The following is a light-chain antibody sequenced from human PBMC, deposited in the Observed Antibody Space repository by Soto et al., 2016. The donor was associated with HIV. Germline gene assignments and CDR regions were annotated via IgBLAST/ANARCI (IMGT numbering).Light chain of an antibody. Sequence: DIQMTQSPSSVSASVGDRVTITCRASQAINSRLAWYQQKPGKAPEVLITATYTLQAGVPSRFSGSASGGTGTDFTLTIDSLQPEDFATYYCQQSYSTPYTFGQGTKLEIK. CDR2: ATY. V-gene: IGKV1-12*01. CDR1: QAINSR. J-gene: IGKJ2*01. CDR3: QQSYSTPYT.